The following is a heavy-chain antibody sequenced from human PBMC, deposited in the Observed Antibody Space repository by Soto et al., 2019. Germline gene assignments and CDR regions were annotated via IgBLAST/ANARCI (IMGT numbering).Heavy chain of an antibody. Sequence: GESLKISCKGSGYSFSNYWIGWVRQMPGKGLEWMGIIYPGNSDTTYSPSFQGQVTISADKSISTAYLRWNSPKASDTAMYYCARRQVSSSPSPFGRRTYYYGMDVWGQGTTVTVSS. D-gene: IGHD6-6*01. CDR3: ARRQVSSSPSPFGRRTYYYGMDV. J-gene: IGHJ6*02. CDR1: GYSFSNYW. CDR2: IYPGNSDT. V-gene: IGHV5-51*01.